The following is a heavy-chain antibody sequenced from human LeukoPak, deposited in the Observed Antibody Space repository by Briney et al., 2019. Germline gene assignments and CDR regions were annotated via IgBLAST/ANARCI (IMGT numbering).Heavy chain of an antibody. D-gene: IGHD4-17*01. CDR1: GFTFSSYG. J-gene: IGHJ4*02. Sequence: PGGSLRLSCAASGFTFSSYGMTWVRQAPGKGLEWVSYISSSSSTIYYADSVKGRFTISRDNAKNSLYLQMNSLRAEDTAVYYCAREGRYGDQGTDYWGQGTLVTVSS. CDR2: ISSSSSTI. V-gene: IGHV3-48*01. CDR3: AREGRYGDQGTDY.